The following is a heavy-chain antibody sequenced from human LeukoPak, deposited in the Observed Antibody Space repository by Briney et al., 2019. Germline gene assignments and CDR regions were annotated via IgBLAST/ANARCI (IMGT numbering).Heavy chain of an antibody. Sequence: AGGSLRFSCAASRFTFSSYAMSWVRQAPGKGLEWVSVIYSGGSTYYADSVKGRFTISRDNSKNTLYIQMNSLRAEDTAVYYCARARDSSGWPYWGQGTLVTVSS. V-gene: IGHV3-66*01. CDR2: IYSGGST. CDR1: RFTFSSYA. J-gene: IGHJ4*02. CDR3: ARARDSSGWPY. D-gene: IGHD6-19*01.